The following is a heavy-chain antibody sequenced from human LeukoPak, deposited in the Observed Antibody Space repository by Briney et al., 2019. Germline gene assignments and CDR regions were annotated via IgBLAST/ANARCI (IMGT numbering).Heavy chain of an antibody. J-gene: IGHJ4*02. D-gene: IGHD3-10*01. CDR3: ARAAGGFYYGSGSYYTFDY. CDR2: IYYSGST. Sequence: SETLSLTCTVSGGSISSYYWSWIRQPPGKGLEWIGYIYYSGSTHYNPSLKSRVTISVDTSKNQFSLKLSSVAAADTAVYYCARAAGGFYYGSGSYYTFDYWGQGTLVTVSS. CDR1: GGSISSYY. V-gene: IGHV4-59*01.